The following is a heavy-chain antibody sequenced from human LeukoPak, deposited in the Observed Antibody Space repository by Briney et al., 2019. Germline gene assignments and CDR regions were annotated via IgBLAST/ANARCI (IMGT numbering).Heavy chain of an antibody. J-gene: IGHJ3*02. V-gene: IGHV3-64*01. CDR1: GFTFSSYA. CDR3: ARKMQQSAFDI. D-gene: IGHD6-13*01. Sequence: GGSLRLSCAASGFTFSSYAMHWVRQAPGKGLEYDSAISSNGGSTYYANSVKGRFTISRDNSKNTLYLQMGSLRAEDMAIYYCARKMQQSAFDIWGQGTMVTVSS. CDR2: ISSNGGST.